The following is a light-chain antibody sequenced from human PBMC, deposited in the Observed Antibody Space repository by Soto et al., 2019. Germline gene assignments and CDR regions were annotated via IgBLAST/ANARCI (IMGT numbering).Light chain of an antibody. CDR1: HGVSGW. J-gene: IGKJ3*01. CDR3: QQGKTFPFT. V-gene: IGKV1-12*01. CDR2: TVS. Sequence: IQMTQSPSSVSASVGDTVTLSCQTSHGVSGWLAWYQQKPGKAPTLLIYTVSNLQSGVPSRFSGSGSGTDFSLTITNLQPEDFAIYFCQQGKTFPFTFDTETKVEVK.